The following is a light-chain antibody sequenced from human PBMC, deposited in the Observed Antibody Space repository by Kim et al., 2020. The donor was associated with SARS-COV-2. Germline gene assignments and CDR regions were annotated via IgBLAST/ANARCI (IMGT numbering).Light chain of an antibody. CDR1: NSNIGNNY. V-gene: IGLV1-51*01. CDR2: DNN. Sequence: QSVLTQPPSVSAAPGQAVTISCSGSNSNIGNNYVSWYQQLPGTATKLLIYDNNKRPSGIPDRFSGSKSGTSATLRITGLQTGDEADYHCGTWDTSLTASVFGGGTQLTVL. CDR3: GTWDTSLTASV. J-gene: IGLJ2*01.